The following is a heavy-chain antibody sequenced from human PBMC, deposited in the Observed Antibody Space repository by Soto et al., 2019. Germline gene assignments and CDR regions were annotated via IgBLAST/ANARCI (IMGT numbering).Heavy chain of an antibody. V-gene: IGHV1-18*01. J-gene: IGHJ6*02. CDR1: GYIFTNYD. Sequence: QVQLVQSEPEVRKPGASVKVSCKASGYIFTNYDITWVRQAPGQGLEWMGWVSGYNGNTKYAQKFQDRVTMTTDTSTSTGYVEMRSLRSDDTAVYYCARFGSAPYYYYGVDVWGQGTTVFVSS. CDR2: VSGYNGNT. CDR3: ARFGSAPYYYYGVDV. D-gene: IGHD3-10*01.